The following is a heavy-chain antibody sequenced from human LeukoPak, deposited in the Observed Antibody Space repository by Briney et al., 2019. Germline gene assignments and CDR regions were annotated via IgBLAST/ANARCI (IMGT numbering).Heavy chain of an antibody. Sequence: SQTLSLTCTVSGDSISRADYYWGWIREPAGRGREGIVRIYTSGSTNYNPTLKSRVTISVDTSKNQFSLKLSSVTAADTAVYYCASIYCSGGSCYSPLDYWGQGTLVTVSS. CDR2: IYTSGST. V-gene: IGHV4-61*02. CDR1: GDSISRADYY. D-gene: IGHD2-15*01. J-gene: IGHJ4*02. CDR3: ASIYCSGGSCYSPLDY.